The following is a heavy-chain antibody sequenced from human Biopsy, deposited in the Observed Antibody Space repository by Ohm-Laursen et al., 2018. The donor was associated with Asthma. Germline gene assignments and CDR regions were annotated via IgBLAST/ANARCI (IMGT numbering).Heavy chain of an antibody. CDR3: ARDRAVTGLNDAFDT. V-gene: IGHV3-20*01. D-gene: IGHD4-17*01. CDR1: GSTFDDYA. J-gene: IGHJ3*02. CDR2: INWNGGST. Sequence: SLRLSCTASGSTFDDYAMSWVRQAPGKGLEWVSGINWNGGSTGYADSVKGRFTISRDNAKNSLYLQMNSLRAEDTALYHCARDRAVTGLNDAFDTWGQGTMVTVSS.